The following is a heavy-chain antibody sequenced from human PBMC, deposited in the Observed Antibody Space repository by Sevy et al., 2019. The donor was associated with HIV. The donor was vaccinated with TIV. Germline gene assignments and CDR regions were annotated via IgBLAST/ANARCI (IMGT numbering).Heavy chain of an antibody. D-gene: IGHD5-18*01. Sequence: GGSLRLSCAASGFTFNSFAMGWVHQAPGKGLDWISVISGTGDYTYYADSVKGRFTISRDNSKNTLFLQMNSLRAEDTAIFYCAKKMGGGSGMAFLVDFWGQGTLVTVSS. CDR2: ISGTGDYT. CDR3: AKKMGGGSGMAFLVDF. CDR1: GFTFNSFA. J-gene: IGHJ4*02. V-gene: IGHV3-23*01.